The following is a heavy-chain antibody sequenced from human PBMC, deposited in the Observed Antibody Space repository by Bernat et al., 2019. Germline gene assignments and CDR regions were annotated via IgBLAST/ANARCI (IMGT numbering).Heavy chain of an antibody. CDR2: ISGDGGST. J-gene: IGHJ1*01. D-gene: IGHD3-22*01. CDR1: GFTFDDYA. Sequence: EVQLVESGGGVVQPGGSLRLSCAASGFTFDDYAMHWVRQAPGKGLEWVSLISGDGGSTYYADSVKGRFTISRDNSKNSLYLQMNSLRTEDTALYYRAKAPRSGYYAQYFQHWGQGTLVTVSS. CDR3: AKAPRSGYYAQYFQH. V-gene: IGHV3-43*02.